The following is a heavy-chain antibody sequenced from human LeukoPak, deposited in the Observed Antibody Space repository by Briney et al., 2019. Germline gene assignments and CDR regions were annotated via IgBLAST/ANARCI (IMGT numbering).Heavy chain of an antibody. CDR3: ARRTRGYSYGDFDY. CDR2: ISSSSSSYI. CDR1: GFTFGSYS. D-gene: IGHD5-18*01. J-gene: IGHJ4*02. V-gene: IGHV3-21*01. Sequence: PGGSLRLSCAASGFTFGSYSMNWVRQAPGKGLEWVSSISSSSSSYIYYADSVKGRFTISRDNAKNSLYLQMNSLRAEDTAVYYCARRTRGYSYGDFDYWGQGTLVTVSS.